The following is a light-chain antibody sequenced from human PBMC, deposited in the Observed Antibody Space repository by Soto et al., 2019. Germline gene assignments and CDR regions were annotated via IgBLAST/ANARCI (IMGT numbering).Light chain of an antibody. CDR2: WAS. V-gene: IGKV4-1*01. Sequence: DIVMTQSPDSLAVSLGERATINCKSSQSVLYSSNNKIYLAWYQQKPGQPPKLLISWASTRESGVPDRFSGSGSGTDFTLNISSLQAEDVAVYYCQQYYTTPQTFGQGTKVEI. CDR1: QSVLYSSNNKIY. CDR3: QQYYTTPQT. J-gene: IGKJ1*01.